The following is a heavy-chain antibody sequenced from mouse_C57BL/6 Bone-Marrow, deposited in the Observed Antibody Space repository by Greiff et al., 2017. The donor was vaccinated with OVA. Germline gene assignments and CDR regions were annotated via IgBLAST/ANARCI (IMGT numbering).Heavy chain of an antibody. CDR3: ARSYGSSYVPMDY. V-gene: IGHV5-4*01. CDR1: GFTFSSYA. J-gene: IGHJ4*01. D-gene: IGHD1-1*01. Sequence: DVLLVESGGGLVKPGGSLKLSCAASGFTFSSYAMSWVRQTPEQRLEWVATISDGGSYTYYPDNVKGRFTISRDNAKNNLYLQMSPLKSENTAMYYCARSYGSSYVPMDYWGQGTSVTVSS. CDR2: ISDGGSYT.